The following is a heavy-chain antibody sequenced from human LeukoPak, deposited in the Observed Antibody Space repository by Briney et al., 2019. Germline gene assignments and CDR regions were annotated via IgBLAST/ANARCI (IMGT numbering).Heavy chain of an antibody. CDR1: GYTFTSYG. CDR2: ISAYNGNT. Sequence: GASVKVSCKASGYTFTSYGISWVRQAPGQGLEWMGWISAYNGNTNYAQKLQGRVTMTTDTSTSTAYMELRSLRSDDTAVYYCARYYYGSGSYYNLGCYYGMDVWGQGTTVTVSS. J-gene: IGHJ6*02. D-gene: IGHD3-10*01. CDR3: ARYYYGSGSYYNLGCYYGMDV. V-gene: IGHV1-18*01.